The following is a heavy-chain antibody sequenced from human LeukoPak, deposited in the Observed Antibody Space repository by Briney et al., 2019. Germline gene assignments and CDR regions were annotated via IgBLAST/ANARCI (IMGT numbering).Heavy chain of an antibody. V-gene: IGHV1-69*04. J-gene: IGHJ6*02. Sequence: EAAVKVSCKASRGTFSSYAISWVRQAPGQELEWMGRIIPILGIANYAQKLQGRVTITADKSTSTAYMELSSLRSEDTAVYYCARVLPRDIVVVPAATYYYYGMDVWGQGTTVTVSS. CDR2: IIPILGIA. D-gene: IGHD2-2*01. CDR3: ARVLPRDIVVVPAATYYYYGMDV. CDR1: RGTFSSYA.